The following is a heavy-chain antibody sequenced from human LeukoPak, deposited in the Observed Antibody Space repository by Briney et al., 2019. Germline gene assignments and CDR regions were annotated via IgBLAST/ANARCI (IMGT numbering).Heavy chain of an antibody. CDR2: IIPIFGTA. V-gene: IGHV1-69*13. CDR3: ARGRGGSLYYFDY. Sequence: ASVKVSCKAFGYTFTTYYIHWVRQAPGQGLEWMGGIIPIFGTANYAQKFQGRVTITADESTSTAYMELSSLRSEDTAVYYCARGRGGSLYYFDYWGQGTLVTVSS. D-gene: IGHD2-15*01. J-gene: IGHJ4*02. CDR1: GYTFTTYY.